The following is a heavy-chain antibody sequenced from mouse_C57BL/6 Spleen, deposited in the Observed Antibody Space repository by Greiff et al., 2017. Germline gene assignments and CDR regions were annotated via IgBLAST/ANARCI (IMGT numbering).Heavy chain of an antibody. CDR1: GFTFSSYA. D-gene: IGHD3-3*01. J-gene: IGHJ4*01. Sequence: EVMLVESGGGLVKPGGSLKLSCAASGFTFSSYAMSWVRQTPEKRLEWVATISDGGSYTYYPDNVKGRFPIARDNAKNNLYLQMSHLKSEDTAMYYCARDGGTGYYYAMDYWGQGTSVTVSS. CDR2: ISDGGSYT. V-gene: IGHV5-4*01. CDR3: ARDGGTGYYYAMDY.